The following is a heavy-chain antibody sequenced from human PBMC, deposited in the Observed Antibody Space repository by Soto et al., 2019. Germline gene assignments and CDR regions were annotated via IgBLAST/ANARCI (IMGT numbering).Heavy chain of an antibody. V-gene: IGHV4-59*12. CDR2: FYYTGIT. CDR1: GGSISNYY. Sequence: SETLSLTCTVSGGSISNYYWSWIRQPPGKGLEWIGYFYYTGITNYNPSLKSRISMSVDTSKNQFSLKLSSVTAADTAVYYCAREGPYWGQGTLVTVSS. CDR3: AREGPY. J-gene: IGHJ4*02.